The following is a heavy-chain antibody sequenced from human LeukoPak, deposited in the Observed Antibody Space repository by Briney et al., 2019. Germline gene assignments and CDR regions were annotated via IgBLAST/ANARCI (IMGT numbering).Heavy chain of an antibody. V-gene: IGHV4-61*02. Sequence: SETLSLTCTVSGGSISSGSLYWSWIRQPAGKGLEWIGRIYTSGSTNYNPSLKSRVTISVDTSKNQFSLKLSSVTAADTAVYYCARDRRYDFWSGEWEGHYYYMDVWGKGTTVTVSS. CDR3: ARDRRYDFWSGEWEGHYYYMDV. D-gene: IGHD3-3*01. J-gene: IGHJ6*03. CDR1: GGSISSGSLY. CDR2: IYTSGST.